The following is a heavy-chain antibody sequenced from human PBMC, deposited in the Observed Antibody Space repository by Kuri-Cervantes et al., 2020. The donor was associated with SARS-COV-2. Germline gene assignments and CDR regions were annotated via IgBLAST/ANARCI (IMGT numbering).Heavy chain of an antibody. CDR1: GGSISSGDYY. Sequence: SETLSLTCTVSGGSISSGDYYWGWIRQPPGKGLEWIGSIYHSGSTYYNPSLKSRVTISVDTSKNQFSLKLRSVTAADTAVYYCARFEMYGDDAFDIWGQGTMVTVSS. V-gene: IGHV4-39*07. D-gene: IGHD3-10*02. J-gene: IGHJ3*02. CDR3: ARFEMYGDDAFDI. CDR2: IYHSGST.